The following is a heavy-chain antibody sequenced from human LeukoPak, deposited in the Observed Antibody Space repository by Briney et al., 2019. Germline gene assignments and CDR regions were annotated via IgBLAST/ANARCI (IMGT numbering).Heavy chain of an antibody. CDR2: INRDGSST. J-gene: IGHJ4*02. CDR3: ARVPVYRSSGWLRYFDY. V-gene: IGHV3-74*01. D-gene: IGHD6-19*01. CDR1: GFTFSSYW. Sequence: PGGSLRLSCAASGFTFSSYWMHWVREAPGKGLPWVSRINRDGSSTSYADSVKGRFTISRDNAKNTLYLQMNSLRAEDTAVYYCARVPVYRSSGWLRYFDYWGLGTLVTVSS.